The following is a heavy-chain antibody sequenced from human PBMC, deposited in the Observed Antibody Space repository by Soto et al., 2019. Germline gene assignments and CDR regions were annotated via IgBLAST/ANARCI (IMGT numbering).Heavy chain of an antibody. CDR1: GFTFDDYA. D-gene: IGHD2-2*02. CDR3: ARCSSTSGYIMASFDY. Sequence: EVQLVESGGGVVRPGGSLRLSCAASGFTFDDYAMSWVRQAPGKGLEWVAGINWNGRSTTYADSLKGRFTISRANAKNSLHLQINSLRAEDTALYFCARCSSTSGYIMASFDYWGQGTLVTVSS. V-gene: IGHV3-20*04. J-gene: IGHJ4*02. CDR2: INWNGRST.